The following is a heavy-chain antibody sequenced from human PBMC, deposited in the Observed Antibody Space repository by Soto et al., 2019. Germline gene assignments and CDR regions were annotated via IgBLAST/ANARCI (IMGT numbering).Heavy chain of an antibody. Sequence: GGSLRLSCAASGFTFSSYSMNWVRQAPGKGLEWVSSISSSSSYIYYADSVKGRFTISRDNAKNSLYLQMNSLRAEDTAVYYCASNVDIVASYLGPYSDYWGQGTLVTVSS. J-gene: IGHJ4*02. CDR1: GFTFSSYS. CDR2: ISSSSSYI. CDR3: ASNVDIVASYLGPYSDY. V-gene: IGHV3-21*01. D-gene: IGHD5-12*01.